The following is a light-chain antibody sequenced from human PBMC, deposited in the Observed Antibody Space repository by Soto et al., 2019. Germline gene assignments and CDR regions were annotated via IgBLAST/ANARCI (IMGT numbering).Light chain of an antibody. CDR3: QHYGSSPWT. Sequence: EIVLTQSPGTLSLSPGARATLSCRASQSVSSNYLAWYQQKPGQAPRPLIYGASSRATGIPDRFSGSGAGTDFTITSSRLESEDFAVYYCQHYGSSPWTFGQGTKVEIK. J-gene: IGKJ1*01. CDR2: GAS. CDR1: QSVSSNY. V-gene: IGKV3-20*01.